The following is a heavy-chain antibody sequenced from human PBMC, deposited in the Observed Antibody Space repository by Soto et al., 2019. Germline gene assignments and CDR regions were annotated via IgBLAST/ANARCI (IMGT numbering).Heavy chain of an antibody. J-gene: IGHJ6*02. Sequence: QVQLVESGGGVVQPGRSLRLSCAASGFTFSSYGMHWVRQAPGKGLEWVAVISYDGSNKYYADSVKGRFTISRDNSKNTLYLQMNSLRAEDTAVYYCAKERGFGELPIYGMDVWGQGTTVTVSS. V-gene: IGHV3-30*18. CDR3: AKERGFGELPIYGMDV. CDR1: GFTFSSYG. CDR2: ISYDGSNK. D-gene: IGHD3-10*01.